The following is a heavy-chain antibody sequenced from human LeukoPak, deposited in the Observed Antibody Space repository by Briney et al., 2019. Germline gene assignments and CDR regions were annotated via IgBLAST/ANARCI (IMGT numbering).Heavy chain of an antibody. CDR1: GFTFSSYS. CDR2: ISSSSIYI. V-gene: IGHV3-21*01. CDR3: ARVGSLIVRGIDY. Sequence: GGSLRLSCAASGFTFSSYSMNWVRQAPGKGLDWVSSISSSSIYIYYADSVKGRFTISRDNAKNSLYLQMNSLRAEDTAVYYCARVGSLIVRGIDYWGQGTLVTVSS. J-gene: IGHJ4*02. D-gene: IGHD3-10*01.